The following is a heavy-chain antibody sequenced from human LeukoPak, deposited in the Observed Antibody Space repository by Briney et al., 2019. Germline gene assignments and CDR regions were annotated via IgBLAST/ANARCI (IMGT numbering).Heavy chain of an antibody. CDR1: GYTFTSYG. D-gene: IGHD2-2*01. Sequence: ASVKVSCKASGYTFTSYGISWVRQAPGQGLEWMGWISAYNGNTNYAQKLQGRVTMTTDTSTSTAYMELRSLRSDDTAVYYCARGSHMVPAADYNWFDPWGQGTLVTVS. CDR3: ARGSHMVPAADYNWFDP. CDR2: ISAYNGNT. V-gene: IGHV1-18*01. J-gene: IGHJ5*02.